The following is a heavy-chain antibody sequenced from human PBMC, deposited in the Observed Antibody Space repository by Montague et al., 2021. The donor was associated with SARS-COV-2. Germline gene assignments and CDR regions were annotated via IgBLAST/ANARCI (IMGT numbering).Heavy chain of an antibody. CDR3: ARQLGYYYGMDV. D-gene: IGHD3-10*01. CDR2: IWYDGSNK. Sequence: SLSLSLSASGFTFSSYGMHWVRQAPGKGLEWVAVIWYDGSNKYYADSVKGRFTISRDNSKNTLYLQMNSLRAEGTAVYYCARQLGYYYGMDVWGQGTTVTVSS. J-gene: IGHJ6*02. V-gene: IGHV3-33*01. CDR1: GFTFSSYG.